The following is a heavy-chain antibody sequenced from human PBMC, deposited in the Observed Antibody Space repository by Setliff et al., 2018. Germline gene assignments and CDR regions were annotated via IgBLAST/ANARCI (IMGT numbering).Heavy chain of an antibody. D-gene: IGHD3-3*01. CDR3: AGTIFGVQYYFDY. CDR1: GFTFSSYW. V-gene: IGHV3-7*03. Sequence: GGSLRLSCAASGFTFSSYWITWVRQAPGKGLEWVANINDGGGDKYYVDSVKGRFTVSRDNAKNSVYLQMNNLRAEDTAVYFCAGTIFGVQYYFDYWGQGTLVTVSS. J-gene: IGHJ4*02. CDR2: INDGGGDK.